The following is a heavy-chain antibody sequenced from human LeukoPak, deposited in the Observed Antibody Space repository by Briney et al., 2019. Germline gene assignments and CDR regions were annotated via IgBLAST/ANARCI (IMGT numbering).Heavy chain of an antibody. CDR3: ARANQLLYGPDAFDI. J-gene: IGHJ3*02. CDR2: INHSGST. D-gene: IGHD2-2*02. V-gene: IGHV4-34*01. Sequence: SETLSLTCAVYGGSFSGYYWSWIRQPPGKGLEWIGEINHSGSTNYNPSLKSRVTISVDTSKNQFSLKLSSVTAADTDVYYCARANQLLYGPDAFDIWGQGTMVTVSS. CDR1: GGSFSGYY.